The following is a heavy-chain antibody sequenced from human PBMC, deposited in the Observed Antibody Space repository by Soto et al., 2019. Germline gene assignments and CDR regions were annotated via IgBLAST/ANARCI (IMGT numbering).Heavy chain of an antibody. Sequence: EVQLVQSGAEVKKPGESLKISCKGSGDSFTYYWIAWVRQMPGKGLEWMGNIYPGGSDTRYSPSFQGQVTISADKSIYTAYLQWSSLKASDTAMYYCARSGYDSSAYFRQTGTFDYWGQGTLVTVSS. V-gene: IGHV5-51*01. J-gene: IGHJ4*02. CDR2: IYPGGSDT. CDR3: ARSGYDSSAYFRQTGTFDY. CDR1: GDSFTYYW. D-gene: IGHD3-22*01.